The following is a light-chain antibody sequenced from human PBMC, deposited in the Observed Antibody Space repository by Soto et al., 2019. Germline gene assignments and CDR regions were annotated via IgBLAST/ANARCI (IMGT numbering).Light chain of an antibody. CDR3: QQYGSSPLWT. CDR2: KAS. CDR1: QTISSW. J-gene: IGKJ1*01. Sequence: IQMTQSPSTLSGSVGDRVTITCRASQTISSWLAWYQQKPGKAPKLLIYKASTLKSGVPSRFRGSGSGTDFTLTISRLEPEDFAVYYCQQYGSSPLWTFGQGTKVDIK. V-gene: IGKV1-5*03.